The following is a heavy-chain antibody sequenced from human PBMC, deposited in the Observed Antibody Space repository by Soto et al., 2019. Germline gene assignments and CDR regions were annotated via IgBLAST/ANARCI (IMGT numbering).Heavy chain of an antibody. J-gene: IGHJ4*02. CDR1: GGSINSADYY. V-gene: IGHV4-30-4*01. CDR3: ARVHLGASYILANGRMFDL. D-gene: IGHD3-16*01. CDR2: LHYSGSL. Sequence: QMQLQESGPGLVKPSQTLSLTCTVSGGSINSADYYWSWVRQPPGKGLEWIGFLHYSGSLYYSPSLRSRSSLSLDTSKNQFSLTMNSVTDADTAIYFCARVHLGASYILANGRMFDLWGQGILVAVSS.